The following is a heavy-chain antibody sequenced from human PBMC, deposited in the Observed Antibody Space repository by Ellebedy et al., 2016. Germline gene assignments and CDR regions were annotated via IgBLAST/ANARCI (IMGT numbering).Heavy chain of an antibody. J-gene: IGHJ4*02. CDR3: ATEVGVLWFGETNYFDY. D-gene: IGHD3-10*01. V-gene: IGHV1-24*01. Sequence: ASVKVSXKVSGYTFTELSMHWVRQAPGKGLEWMGGFDPEDGETIYAQKFQGRVTMTEDTSTDTAYMELSSLRSEDTAVYYCATEVGVLWFGETNYFDYWGQGTLVTVSS. CDR1: GYTFTELS. CDR2: FDPEDGET.